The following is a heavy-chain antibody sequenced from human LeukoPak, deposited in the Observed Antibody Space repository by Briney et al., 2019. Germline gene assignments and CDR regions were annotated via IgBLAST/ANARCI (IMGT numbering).Heavy chain of an antibody. V-gene: IGHV1-24*01. Sequence: ASVKVSCKVSGYTLTELSMHWVRQAPGKGLEWMGGFDPEDGETIYAQKFQGRVTMTEDTSTDTAYMELSSLRSEDTAVYYCATVAAYCGGDCSYYFDYRGQGTLVTVSS. CDR2: FDPEDGET. CDR1: GYTLTELS. D-gene: IGHD2-21*02. CDR3: ATVAAYCGGDCSYYFDY. J-gene: IGHJ4*02.